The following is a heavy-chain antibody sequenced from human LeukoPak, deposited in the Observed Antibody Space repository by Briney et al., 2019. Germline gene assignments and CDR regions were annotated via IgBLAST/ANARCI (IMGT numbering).Heavy chain of an antibody. D-gene: IGHD6-19*01. CDR1: GYTFTSYG. CDR3: AGASHSSAWYGAYYYYGMDV. V-gene: IGHV1-8*02. CDR2: INPNSGNT. Sequence: ASVKVSCKASGYTFTSYGISWVRQATGQGLEWMGWINPNSGNTGYTQRFQGRVTMTRNTSTRTAYMELSSPRSEDTAVYYCAGASHSSAWYGAYYYYGMDVWGQGTTVTVSS. J-gene: IGHJ6*02.